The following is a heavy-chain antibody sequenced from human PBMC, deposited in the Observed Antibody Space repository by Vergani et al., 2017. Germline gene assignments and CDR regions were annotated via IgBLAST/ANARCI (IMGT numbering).Heavy chain of an antibody. CDR3: ARDNKQLRPRAFDL. J-gene: IGHJ3*01. D-gene: IGHD4-23*01. CDR2: IYVSGIT. V-gene: IGHV4-61*02. CDR1: GASINNDFYY. Sequence: QVQLQESGPGLVKPSQTLSLTCTVSGASINNDFYYWHCIRQPAGKGLEWIGRIYVSGITDYNSSLQSRVSMSVDTSKNQFSLTLTSVTAADTAVYYCARDNKQLRPRAFDLWVQGTMVTVSS.